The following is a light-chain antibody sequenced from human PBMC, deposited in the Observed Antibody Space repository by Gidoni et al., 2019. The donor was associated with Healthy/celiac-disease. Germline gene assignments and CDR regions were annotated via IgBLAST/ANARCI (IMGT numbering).Light chain of an antibody. J-gene: IGKJ1*01. V-gene: IGKV3-11*01. Sequence: EIVLTPSPATLSLSPGERATLSCRASQSVSSYLAWYQQKPGQAPRLLIYDASNRATGIPARFSGSGSGTDFTLTISSLEPEDFAVYYCQQRSNWLTFGQGTKVEIK. CDR3: QQRSNWLT. CDR2: DAS. CDR1: QSVSSY.